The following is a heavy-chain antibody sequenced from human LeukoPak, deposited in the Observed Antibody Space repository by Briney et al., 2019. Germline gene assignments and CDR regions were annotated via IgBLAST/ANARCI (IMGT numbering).Heavy chain of an antibody. V-gene: IGHV1-69*05. D-gene: IGHD2-8*01. CDR3: ARDPPYCTNGVCSAFDY. Sequence: SVKVSCKASGGTFSSYAISWVRQAPGQGLEWMGGIIPIFGTANYAQKFQGRVTITTDESTSTAYMELSRLRSDDTAVYYCARDPPYCTNGVCSAFDYWGQGTLVTVSS. CDR1: GGTFSSYA. J-gene: IGHJ4*02. CDR2: IIPIFGTA.